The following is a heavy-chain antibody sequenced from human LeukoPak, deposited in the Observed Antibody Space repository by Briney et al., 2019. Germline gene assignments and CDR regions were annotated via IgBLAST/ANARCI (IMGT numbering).Heavy chain of an antibody. D-gene: IGHD6-13*01. CDR2: ISSSGGST. V-gene: IGHV3-23*01. Sequence: GGSLRLSCAVSGFTFSNYAMSWVRQAPGKGLGWVSAISSSGGSTNYADSVKGRFTISRDNSKNTLYLQMNSLRDEDTAVYYCAKHTSSGAFDIWGQGTMVTVSS. J-gene: IGHJ3*02. CDR3: AKHTSSGAFDI. CDR1: GFTFSNYA.